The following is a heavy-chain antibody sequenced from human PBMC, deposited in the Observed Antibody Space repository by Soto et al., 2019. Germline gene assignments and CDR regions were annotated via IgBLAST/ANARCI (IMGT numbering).Heavy chain of an antibody. J-gene: IGHJ6*02. CDR1: GYTFTSYG. CDR3: ARDKRVDVPAGYYYGMDV. D-gene: IGHD2-15*01. CDR2: ISAYNGNT. V-gene: IGHV1-18*04. Sequence: GASVKVSCKASGYTFTSYGISWVRQAPGQGLEWMGWISAYNGNTNYAQKLQGRVTMTTDTSTSTAYMELRSLRSDDTAVYYCARDKRVDVPAGYYYGMDVWGQGTTVTVSS.